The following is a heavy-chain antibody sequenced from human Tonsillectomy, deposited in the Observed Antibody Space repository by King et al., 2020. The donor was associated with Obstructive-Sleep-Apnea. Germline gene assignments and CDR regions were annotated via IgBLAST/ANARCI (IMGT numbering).Heavy chain of an antibody. D-gene: IGHD6-19*01. CDR3: ARHVDSSGWSYFDY. CDR1: GYTFANYW. J-gene: IGHJ4*02. Sequence: QLVQSGAEVKKPGESLKISCKGSGYTFANYWIAWVRQMPGKGLEWLGIIYPVDSDTRYSPSFQGQVTISVDKSISTAYLQLSSLTASDTAIYYCARHVDSSGWSYFDYWGQGTLVTVSS. V-gene: IGHV5-51*01. CDR2: IYPVDSDT.